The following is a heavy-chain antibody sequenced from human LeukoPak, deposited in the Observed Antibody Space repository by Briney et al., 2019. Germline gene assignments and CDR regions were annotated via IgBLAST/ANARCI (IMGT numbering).Heavy chain of an antibody. Sequence: GGSLRLSCAASGFSFSNCSMNWVRQAPGKGLEWVSSISSSSTYIYYADSLEGRFTISRDNVRNSLYLQMNSLRAEDTAVYYCAKGIDSSGYWADYWGQGTLVTVSS. CDR2: ISSSSTYI. J-gene: IGHJ4*02. CDR1: GFSFSNCS. V-gene: IGHV3-21*01. CDR3: AKGIDSSGYWADY. D-gene: IGHD3-22*01.